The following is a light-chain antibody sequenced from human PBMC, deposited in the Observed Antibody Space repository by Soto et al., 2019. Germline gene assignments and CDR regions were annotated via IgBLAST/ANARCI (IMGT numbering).Light chain of an antibody. Sequence: DIQMTQSPSSLSASVGDRVTITCRASQGIRNGLGWYQQKPGKAPKRLIYDASSLHSGVPSRFSGSGSGTEFTLTISSLQHEDFETYYCLQHNSYPLTLGGGTKVDIK. V-gene: IGKV1-17*01. CDR1: QGIRNG. CDR2: DAS. J-gene: IGKJ4*01. CDR3: LQHNSYPLT.